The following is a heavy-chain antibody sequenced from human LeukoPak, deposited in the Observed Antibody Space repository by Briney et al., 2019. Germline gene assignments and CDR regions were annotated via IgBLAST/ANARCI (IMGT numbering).Heavy chain of an antibody. Sequence: ASVKVSCKASGYTFTEYYMHWVRQAPGQGLEWMGWINPNSGGANYAESFQGRVTMTRDTSISTAYMELSSLRYDDTALYYCARGQSLNDYWGQGTLATVSS. CDR2: INPNSGGA. V-gene: IGHV1-2*02. J-gene: IGHJ4*02. CDR1: GYTFTEYY. CDR3: ARGQSLNDY.